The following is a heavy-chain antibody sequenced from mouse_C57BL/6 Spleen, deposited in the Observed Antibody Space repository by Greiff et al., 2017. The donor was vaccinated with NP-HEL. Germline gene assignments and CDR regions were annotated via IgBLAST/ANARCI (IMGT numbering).Heavy chain of an antibody. V-gene: IGHV14-3*01. Sequence: EVQLHQSVAELVRPGASVKLSCTASGFNIKNTYMHWVKQRPEQGLEWIGRIDPANGNTKYAPKFQGKATITAETTSNTAYLQHSNLTSEDTAIYYGARNYYGSSYGWYFDVWGTGTTVTVSS. CDR3: ARNYYGSSYGWYFDV. D-gene: IGHD1-1*01. CDR2: IDPANGNT. J-gene: IGHJ1*03. CDR1: GFNIKNTY.